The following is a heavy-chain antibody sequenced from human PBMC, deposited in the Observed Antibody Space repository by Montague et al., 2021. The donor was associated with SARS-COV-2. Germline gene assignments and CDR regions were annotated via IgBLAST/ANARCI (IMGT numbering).Heavy chain of an antibody. V-gene: IGHV4-59*01. J-gene: IGHJ4*02. CDR2: IEYSGNN. D-gene: IGHD3-9*01. CDR3: ARANLTGYLGVPVGGHFDD. CDR1: GGSISSYY. Sequence: SETLSLTCTVSGGSISSYYWSWIRQPPGKGLEWIGYIEYSGNNNYNPSLKSRATLSVNTSENQFSLKMRSVTAADTAVYYCARANLTGYLGVPVGGHFDDWGQGTLVTVSS.